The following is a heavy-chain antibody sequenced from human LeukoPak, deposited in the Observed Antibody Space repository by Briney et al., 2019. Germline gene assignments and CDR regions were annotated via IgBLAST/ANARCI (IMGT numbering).Heavy chain of an antibody. Sequence: GGSLRLSCAASGFTLSSYAMTWVRQAPGKGLEWVSGISGSGLNTYYADSVKGRFTISRDTSNNTLYLQMNSLRAEDTAVYYCARVYYYDSSGLDYWGQGTLVTVSS. CDR2: ISGSGLNT. CDR1: GFTLSSYA. CDR3: ARVYYYDSSGLDY. D-gene: IGHD3-22*01. V-gene: IGHV3-23*01. J-gene: IGHJ4*02.